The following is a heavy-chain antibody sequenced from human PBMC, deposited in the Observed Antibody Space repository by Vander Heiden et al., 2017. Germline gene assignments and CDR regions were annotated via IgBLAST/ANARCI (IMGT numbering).Heavy chain of an antibody. V-gene: IGHV5-51*01. J-gene: IGHJ5*02. D-gene: IGHD2-21*01. Sequence: EVQLVQSGAEVKKPGESLIISCQASGYTFSRYWIGWVRQMPGKGLEWMGIIYPADSDVSYSPSLQGQVTISADKSISTVFLQWNSLKASDTAIYYCAKRAAYSPELGLDNWFDPWGQGTLVTVSS. CDR2: IYPADSDV. CDR1: GYTFSRYW. CDR3: AKRAAYSPELGLDNWFDP.